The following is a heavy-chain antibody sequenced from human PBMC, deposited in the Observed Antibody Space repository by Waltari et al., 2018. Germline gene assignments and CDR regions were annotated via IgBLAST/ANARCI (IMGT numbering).Heavy chain of an antibody. J-gene: IGHJ4*02. V-gene: IGHV4-38-2*02. Sequence: QVQLQESGPGLVKPSETLSLTCAVSGYSISSGYYWGWIRQPPGKGLEWIGSIYHSGSTYYNPALKSRVTISVDTSKNQFSLKLSSVTAADTAVYYCAREMSAVAGIVDYWGQGTLVTVSS. CDR2: IYHSGST. D-gene: IGHD6-19*01. CDR3: AREMSAVAGIVDY. CDR1: GYSISSGYY.